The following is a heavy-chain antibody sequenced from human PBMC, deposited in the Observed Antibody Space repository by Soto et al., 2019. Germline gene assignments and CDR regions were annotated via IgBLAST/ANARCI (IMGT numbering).Heavy chain of an antibody. CDR1: GGTFSSYA. J-gene: IGHJ4*02. D-gene: IGHD6-19*01. V-gene: IGHV1-69*01. CDR3: ARDSGSSGWSISVGYFDY. CDR2: IIPIFGTA. Sequence: QVQLVQSGAEVKKPGSSVKVSCKASGGTFSSYAISWVRQAPGQGLEWMGGIIPIFGTANYAQKFQGRVTITADESTRTAYMELSSLRSEDTAVYYCARDSGSSGWSISVGYFDYWGQGTLVTVSS.